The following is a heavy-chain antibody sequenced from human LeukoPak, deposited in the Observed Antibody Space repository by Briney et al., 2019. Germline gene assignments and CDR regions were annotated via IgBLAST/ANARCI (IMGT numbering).Heavy chain of an antibody. V-gene: IGHV3-23*01. CDR3: AKDLRGYTYGLFDD. Sequence: GGSLRLSCAASGFTFSSYAMSWVRQVPGRGLEWVSTISGSGGSTYYADSVKGRFTISRDNSKNTLSLQVNSLRAEDTAVFYCAKDLRGYTYGLFDDWGQGTLVTVSS. J-gene: IGHJ4*02. CDR1: GFTFSSYA. CDR2: ISGSGGST. D-gene: IGHD5-18*01.